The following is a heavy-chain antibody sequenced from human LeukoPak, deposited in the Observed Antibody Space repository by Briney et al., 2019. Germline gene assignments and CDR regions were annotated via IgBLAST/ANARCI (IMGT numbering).Heavy chain of an antibody. CDR3: GRAPSYYFGHDY. V-gene: IGHV1-69*05. Sequence: SVKVSCKASGGTFSSYAISWVRQAAGQGLEWMGGIIPIFGTANYAQKFQGRVTITTDESTSTAYMELSSLRSEDTAVYYCGRAPSYYFGHDYWGQGTLVTVSS. D-gene: IGHD2/OR15-2a*01. CDR1: GGTFSSYA. J-gene: IGHJ4*02. CDR2: IIPIFGTA.